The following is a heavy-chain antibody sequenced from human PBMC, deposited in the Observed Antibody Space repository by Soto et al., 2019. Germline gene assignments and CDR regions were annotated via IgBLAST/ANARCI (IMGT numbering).Heavy chain of an antibody. Sequence: QVQLVESGGGVVQPGRSLRLSCAASGFTFSSYAMHWVRQAPGKGLEWVAVISYDGSNKYYADSVKGRFTISRDNSKNTLYLQMNSLRAEDTAVYYCARGGVTYDFWSGSALYNPPDYWGQGTLVTVSS. D-gene: IGHD3-3*01. CDR3: ARGGVTYDFWSGSALYNPPDY. CDR2: ISYDGSNK. J-gene: IGHJ4*02. V-gene: IGHV3-30-3*01. CDR1: GFTFSSYA.